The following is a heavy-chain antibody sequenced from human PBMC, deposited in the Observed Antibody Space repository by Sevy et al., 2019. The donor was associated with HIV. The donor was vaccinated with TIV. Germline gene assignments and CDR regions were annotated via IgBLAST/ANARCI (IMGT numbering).Heavy chain of an antibody. D-gene: IGHD3-22*01. CDR3: GSHYYDSTGYYYPLQY. CDR1: GFTFSSYA. Sequence: GGSLRLSCTASGFTFSSYAMYWVRQAPGKGLEWVAVISYDGNNKDYEDSEKGRFTISRDNSKNTWYLQMNSPRAEDTAVDYCGSHYYDSTGYYYPLQYWGQGTLVTVSS. J-gene: IGHJ4*02. CDR2: ISYDGNNK. V-gene: IGHV3-30*04.